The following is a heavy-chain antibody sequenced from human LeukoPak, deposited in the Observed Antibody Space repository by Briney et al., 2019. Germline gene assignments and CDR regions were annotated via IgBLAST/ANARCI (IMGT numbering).Heavy chain of an antibody. CDR2: INHSGST. J-gene: IGHJ4*02. Sequence: SETLSLTCAVYGGSFSGYYWSRIRQPPGKGLEWIGEINHSGSTNYNPSLKSRVTISVDTSKNQFSLKLSSVTAADTAVYYCARLPLRITMVRGVISFDYWGQGTLVTVSS. CDR1: GGSFSGYY. V-gene: IGHV4-34*01. CDR3: ARLPLRITMVRGVISFDY. D-gene: IGHD3-10*01.